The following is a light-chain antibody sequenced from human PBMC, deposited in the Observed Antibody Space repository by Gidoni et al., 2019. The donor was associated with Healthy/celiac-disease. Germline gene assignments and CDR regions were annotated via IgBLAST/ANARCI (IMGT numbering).Light chain of an antibody. J-gene: IGLJ2*01. V-gene: IGLV2-14*01. CDR2: DVS. CDR3: SSYTSSSTVV. Sequence: QSALTQPASVSGSPGQSITISCTGTSSDVGGYNYVSWYQPPPGKAPKLMIYDVSNRPSGVSNRFSGSKSGNTASLTIAGLQAEDEADYYCSSYTSSSTVVFGGGTKLT. CDR1: SSDVGGYNY.